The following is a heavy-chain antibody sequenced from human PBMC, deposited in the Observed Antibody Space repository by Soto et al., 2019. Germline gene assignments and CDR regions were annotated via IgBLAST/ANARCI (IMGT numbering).Heavy chain of an antibody. J-gene: IGHJ4*02. Sequence: AASVKVSCKASGYTFTSYGISWVRQAPGQGLEWMGWISAYNGNTNYAQKLQGRVTMTTDTSTSTAYMELRSLRSDDTAVYYCARGKGGPLWFGELLTGLHFDYWGQGTLVTVSS. CDR1: GYTFTSYG. V-gene: IGHV1-18*01. D-gene: IGHD3-10*01. CDR2: ISAYNGNT. CDR3: ARGKGGPLWFGELLTGLHFDY.